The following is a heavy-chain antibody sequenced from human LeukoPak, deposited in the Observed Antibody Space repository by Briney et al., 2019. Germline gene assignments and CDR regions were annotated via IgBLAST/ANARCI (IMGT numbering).Heavy chain of an antibody. J-gene: IGHJ6*03. CDR2: IYYSGST. D-gene: IGHD5-18*01. CDR3: ARLKGDTAMVGDYMDV. CDR1: GGSISSSSYN. Sequence: PSETLSLTGTVSGGSISSSSYNWGWIRQPPGKGLEWIGSIYYSGSTYYNPSLKSLVTISVDTSKNQFSLKLSSVTAADTAVYYCARLKGDTAMVGDYMDVWGKGTTVTVSS. V-gene: IGHV4-39*01.